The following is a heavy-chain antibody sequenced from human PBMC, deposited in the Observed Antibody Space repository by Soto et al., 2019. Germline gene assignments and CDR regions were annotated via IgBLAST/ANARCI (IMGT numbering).Heavy chain of an antibody. V-gene: IGHV4-59*08. Sequence: SETLSLTCTVSGGSISSYYWSWIRQPPGKGLEWIGYIYYSGSTNYNPSLKSRVTISVDTSKNQFSLKLSSVTAADTAVYYCARRNDDVWGSYRYASLFDYWGQRTLDTGSS. J-gene: IGHJ4*02. CDR3: ARRNDDVWGSYRYASLFDY. CDR2: IYYSGST. D-gene: IGHD3-16*02. CDR1: GGSISSYY.